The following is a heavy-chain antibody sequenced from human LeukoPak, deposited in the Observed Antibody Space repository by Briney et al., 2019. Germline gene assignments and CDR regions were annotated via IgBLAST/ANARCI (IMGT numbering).Heavy chain of an antibody. CDR2: ISYDGSNK. Sequence: GGSLGLSCAASGFTFSSYAMHWVRQAPGKGLEWVAVISYDGSNKYYADSVKGRFTISRDNSKNTLYLQMNSLRAEDTAVYYCARDSTTGTTEGWFDPWGQGTLVTVSS. J-gene: IGHJ5*02. V-gene: IGHV3-30-3*01. CDR3: ARDSTTGTTEGWFDP. D-gene: IGHD1-1*01. CDR1: GFTFSSYA.